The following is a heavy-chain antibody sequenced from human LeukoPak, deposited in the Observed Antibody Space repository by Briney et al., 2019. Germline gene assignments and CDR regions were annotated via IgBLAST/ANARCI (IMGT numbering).Heavy chain of an antibody. CDR1: GFTFSDFH. Sequence: GGSLRLSCAASGFTFSDFHMCWIRQAPGKGLEWVSFSSTSGSTVFYADSVKGRFTISRDNAKNSLYLQMNSLRAEDTAVYYCARERADALDIWGPGTMVTVSS. CDR2: SSTSGSTV. V-gene: IGHV3-11*01. CDR3: ARERADALDI. J-gene: IGHJ3*02.